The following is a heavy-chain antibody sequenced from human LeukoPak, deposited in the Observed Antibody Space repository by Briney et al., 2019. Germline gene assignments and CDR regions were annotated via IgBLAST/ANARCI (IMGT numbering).Heavy chain of an antibody. CDR3: ARDYYYYDSSGYYYIPYYFDY. CDR1: AYTFTGYY. Sequence: GASVKVSCKASAYTFTGYYMHWVRQAPGQGLEWMGRISPNSGGTNYAQKFQGRVTMTRDTSISTAYMELSRLRSDDTAVYYCARDYYYYDSSGYYYIPYYFDYWGQGALVTVSS. V-gene: IGHV1-2*06. D-gene: IGHD3-22*01. CDR2: ISPNSGGT. J-gene: IGHJ4*02.